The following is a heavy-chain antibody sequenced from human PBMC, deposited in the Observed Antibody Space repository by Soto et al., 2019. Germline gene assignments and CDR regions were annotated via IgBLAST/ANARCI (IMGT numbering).Heavy chain of an antibody. J-gene: IGHJ6*02. Sequence: PSETLSLTCAVYGGSFSGYYWSWIRQPPGKGLEWIGEINHSGSTNYNPSLKSRVTISVDTSKNQFSLKLSSVTAADTAVYYCARQMGRRYSSSWCGYYYGMDVWGQGTTVTVSS. CDR1: GGSFSGYY. CDR3: ARQMGRRYSSSWCGYYYGMDV. V-gene: IGHV4-34*01. CDR2: INHSGST. D-gene: IGHD6-13*01.